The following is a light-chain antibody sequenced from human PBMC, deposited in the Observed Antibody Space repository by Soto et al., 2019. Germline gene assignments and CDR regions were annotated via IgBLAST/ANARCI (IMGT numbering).Light chain of an antibody. CDR3: QSYDSSLSGSGV. Sequence: QPVLTQPPSVSGAPGQRVTISCTGSISNIGAGYEVHWYQQLPGTAPKLLISGHNNRPSGVPDRFFGSKSGTSASLTITGLQAEDEADYFCQSYDSSLSGSGVFGGGTQLTVL. CDR1: ISNIGAGYE. J-gene: IGLJ3*02. V-gene: IGLV1-40*01. CDR2: GHN.